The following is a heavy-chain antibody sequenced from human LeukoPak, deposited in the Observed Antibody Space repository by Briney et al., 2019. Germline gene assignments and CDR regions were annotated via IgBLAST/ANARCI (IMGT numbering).Heavy chain of an antibody. CDR3: ARGGRDGYTLYPFDY. CDR1: GGSISSYY. D-gene: IGHD5-24*01. Sequence: SKTLSLTCTVSGGSISSYYWSWIRQPPGKGLEWIGYIYYSGRTNYNPSLKSRVTISVDTSKNQLSLKLSSVTAADTAVYYCARGGRDGYTLYPFDYWGQGTLVTVSS. V-gene: IGHV4-59*08. CDR2: IYYSGRT. J-gene: IGHJ4*02.